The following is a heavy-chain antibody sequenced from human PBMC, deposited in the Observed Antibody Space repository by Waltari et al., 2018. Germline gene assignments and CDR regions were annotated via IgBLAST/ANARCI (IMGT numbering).Heavy chain of an antibody. J-gene: IGHJ4*02. Sequence: EVQLVESGGGLVKPGGSLQLSCPAHDFILGGIRMPGVGQARGKGVGWCASMMSSSDYIYYADSLKGRFTISRDNAKNSRSLQMSSLRAEDTAFYYCARVTVGELLFPHFDYWGQGTLVTVSS. V-gene: IGHV3-21*01. D-gene: IGHD3-10*01. CDR2: MMSSSDYI. CDR3: ARVTVGELLFPHFDY. CDR1: DFILGGIR.